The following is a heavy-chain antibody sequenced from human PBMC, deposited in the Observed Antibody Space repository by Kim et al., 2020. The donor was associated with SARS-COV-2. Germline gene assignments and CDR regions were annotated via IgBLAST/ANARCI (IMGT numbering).Heavy chain of an antibody. CDR1: GFTFGDYA. V-gene: IGHV3-9*01. D-gene: IGHD3-10*01. CDR2: ISWNSGSI. Sequence: GGSLRLSCAASGFTFGDYAMHWVRQAPGKGLEWVSGISWNSGSIGYADSVKGRFTISRDNGKNSLYLQMNSLRAEDTALYYCAKGGVVRAPPGAFDIWGQGTMVTVSS. J-gene: IGHJ3*02. CDR3: AKGGVVRAPPGAFDI.